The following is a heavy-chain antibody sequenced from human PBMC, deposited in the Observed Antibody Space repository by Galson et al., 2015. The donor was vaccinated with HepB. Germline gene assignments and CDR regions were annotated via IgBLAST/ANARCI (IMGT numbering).Heavy chain of an antibody. CDR2: ISSSGSTI. J-gene: IGHJ6*02. CDR1: GFTFSSYE. D-gene: IGHD3-10*01. CDR3: ARETMVRGVIGYYGMDV. V-gene: IGHV3-48*03. Sequence: SLRLSCAASGFTFSSYEMNWVRQAPGKGLEWVSYISSSGSTIYYADSVKGRFTISRDNAKNSLYLQMNSLRAEDTAVYYCARETMVRGVIGYYGMDVWGQGTTVTVSS.